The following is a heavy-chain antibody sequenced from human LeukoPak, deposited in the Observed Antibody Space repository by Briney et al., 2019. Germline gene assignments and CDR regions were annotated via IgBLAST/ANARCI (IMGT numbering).Heavy chain of an antibody. CDR1: GYTFNSHY. CDR3: ARASPGHRAAFDI. V-gene: IGHV1-18*01. J-gene: IGHJ3*02. Sequence: ASVKVSCKTSGYTFNSHYVGWVRQAPGQGLEWMGWISGYNGKTNYAQKLQGRVTMTTDTSTSTAYMELRSLRSDDTAVYYCARASPGHRAAFDIWGQGTMVTVSS. CDR2: ISGYNGKT. D-gene: IGHD1-14*01.